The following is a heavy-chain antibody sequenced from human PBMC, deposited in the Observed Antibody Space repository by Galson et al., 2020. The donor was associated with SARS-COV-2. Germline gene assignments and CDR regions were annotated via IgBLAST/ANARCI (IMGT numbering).Heavy chain of an antibody. Sequence: SETLSLTCIVSGDSISSDYWSWFRQPPGKGLEYIGYIYYTGRTHYSPSLKSRASILLDTSKNQFSLNLNSVTAADTAVYYCGRVGASSRLFDPWGQGTRVTVSS. V-gene: IGHV4-59*01. CDR2: IYYTGRT. D-gene: IGHD6-6*01. CDR3: GRVGASSRLFDP. J-gene: IGHJ5*02. CDR1: GDSISSDY.